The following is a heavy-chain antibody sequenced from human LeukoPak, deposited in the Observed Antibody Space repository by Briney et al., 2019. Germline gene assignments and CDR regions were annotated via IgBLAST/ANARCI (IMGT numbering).Heavy chain of an antibody. CDR1: GGTFSSYA. D-gene: IGHD3-3*01. J-gene: IGHJ6*03. V-gene: IGHV1-69*13. CDR3: ARGRITIFGVVIIPYYYMDV. CDR2: IIPIFGTA. Sequence: SVKVSCKASGGTFSSYAISWVRQAPGQGLEWMGGIIPIFGTANYAQKFQGRVTITADESTSTAYMELSSLRSEDTAVYYCARGRITIFGVVIIPYYYMDVWGKGTTVTVSS.